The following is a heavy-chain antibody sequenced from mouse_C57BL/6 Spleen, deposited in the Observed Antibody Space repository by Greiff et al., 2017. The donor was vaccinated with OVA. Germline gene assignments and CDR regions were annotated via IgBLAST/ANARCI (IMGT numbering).Heavy chain of an antibody. CDR2: IYPRSGNT. J-gene: IGHJ4*01. CDR3: ARGNCDPYAMDY. D-gene: IGHD4-1*01. CDR1: GYTFTSYG. V-gene: IGHV1-81*01. Sequence: VKLVESGAELARPGASVKLSCKASGYTFTSYGISWVKQRTGQGLEWIGEIYPRSGNTYYNEKFKGKATLTADKSSSTAYMELRSLTSEYSAVYVCARGNCDPYAMDYWGQGTSVTVSS.